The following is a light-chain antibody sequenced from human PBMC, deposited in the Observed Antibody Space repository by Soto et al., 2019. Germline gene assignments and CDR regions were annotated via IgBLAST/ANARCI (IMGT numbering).Light chain of an antibody. J-gene: IGKJ5*01. V-gene: IGKV1-39*01. Sequence: DIPMTQSPSSLSASVGDRVPISCRASQSISRYLNWYQQKPGLVPKLLIYATSTLQSGVPSRFSGSGSGTDYTLTISSLQLEDFATYYCQQSYTIPLTFGQGTRLETK. CDR2: ATS. CDR1: QSISRY. CDR3: QQSYTIPLT.